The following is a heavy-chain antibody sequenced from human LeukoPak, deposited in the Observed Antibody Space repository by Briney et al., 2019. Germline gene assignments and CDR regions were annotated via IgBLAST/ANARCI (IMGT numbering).Heavy chain of an antibody. CDR3: AKGGVVTAITDFDY. CDR2: ISGSASST. J-gene: IGHJ4*02. Sequence: GGSLRLSCAASGFTFSDYAMSWVRQAPGKGLEWVSAISGSASSTYHPDSVKGRFTISRDNSKNTLYLQMNSLRAEDTAVYYCAKGGVVTAITDFDYWGQGTLVTVSS. D-gene: IGHD2-21*02. CDR1: GFTFSDYA. V-gene: IGHV3-23*01.